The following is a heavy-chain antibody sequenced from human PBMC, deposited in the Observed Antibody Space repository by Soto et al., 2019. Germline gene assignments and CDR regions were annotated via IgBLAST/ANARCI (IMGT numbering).Heavy chain of an antibody. CDR2: IKGDGSAK. CDR1: GFTFGNYW. V-gene: IGHV3-7*05. D-gene: IGHD6-25*01. Sequence: GGSLRLSCAASGFTFGNYWMTWVRQAPGKGLEWVANIKGDGSAKSYLDSVRGRFTVSRDNAENSLFLQMNILRAEDTALYYCARDVSPLSSGYYLDAIDIWGPGTMVTVSS. CDR3: ARDVSPLSSGYYLDAIDI. J-gene: IGHJ3*02.